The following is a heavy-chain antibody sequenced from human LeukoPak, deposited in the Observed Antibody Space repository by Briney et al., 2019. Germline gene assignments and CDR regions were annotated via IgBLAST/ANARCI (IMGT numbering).Heavy chain of an antibody. V-gene: IGHV4-59*01. D-gene: IGHD2-15*01. CDR3: ARDIGRLYGMGV. Sequence: PSETLSLTCTVSGGSISSYYWSWIRQPPGKGLEWIGYIYYSGSTNYNPSLKSRVTISVDTSKNQFSLKLSSVTAADTAVYYCARDIGRLYGMGVWGQGTTVTVSS. CDR1: GGSISSYY. CDR2: IYYSGST. J-gene: IGHJ6*02.